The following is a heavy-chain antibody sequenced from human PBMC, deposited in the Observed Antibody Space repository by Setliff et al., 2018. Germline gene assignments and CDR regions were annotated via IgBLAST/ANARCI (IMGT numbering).Heavy chain of an antibody. CDR2: INPSSGRT. CDR1: GYTFTSHY. D-gene: IGHD3-22*01. CDR3: ARDVFPYHYEGAFDI. Sequence: WASVKVSCKASGYTFTSHYMHWVRQAPGLGLEWMGTINPSSGRTSYAQKFQGRVTMTRDTSTSTVYMDMSSLRSEDTAVYYCARDVFPYHYEGAFDIWVQGTMVTVSS. V-gene: IGHV1-46*01. J-gene: IGHJ3*02.